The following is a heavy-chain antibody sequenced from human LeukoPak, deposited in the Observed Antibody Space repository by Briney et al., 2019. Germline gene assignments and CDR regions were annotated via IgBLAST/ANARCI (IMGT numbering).Heavy chain of an antibody. CDR1: GGTFSSYA. CDR2: IIPIFGTA. Sequence: ASVKVSCKASGGTFSSYAISWVRQAPGQGLEWMGGIIPIFGTANYAQKFQGRVTITADESTSTAYMELSSLRSEDTAVYYCARDLEVRGVIIAALYWGQGTLVTVSS. V-gene: IGHV1-69*13. CDR3: ARDLEVRGVIIAALY. D-gene: IGHD3-10*01. J-gene: IGHJ4*02.